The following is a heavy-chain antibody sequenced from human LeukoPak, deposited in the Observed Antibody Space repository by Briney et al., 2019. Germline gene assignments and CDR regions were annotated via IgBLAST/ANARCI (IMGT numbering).Heavy chain of an antibody. CDR2: IQNDGNDK. J-gene: IGHJ4*02. D-gene: IGHD4-17*01. Sequence: PGGSLRLSCAASGFTFSSHGMHWVRQAPGKGLEWVAFIQNDGNDKYYAGSVKGRYTISRDNSKNTLYLQMNSLRNEDTADYYCAKRGTVTSNFEYWGQGTLVTVSS. CDR3: AKRGTVTSNFEY. CDR1: GFTFSSHG. V-gene: IGHV3-30*02.